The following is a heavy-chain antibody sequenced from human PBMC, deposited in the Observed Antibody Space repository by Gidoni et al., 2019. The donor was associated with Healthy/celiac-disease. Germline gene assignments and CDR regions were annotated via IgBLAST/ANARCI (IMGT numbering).Heavy chain of an antibody. D-gene: IGHD5-18*01. CDR1: GFTFSSYW. J-gene: IGHJ4*02. CDR2: INSEGSST. Sequence: EVQLVESGGGLVQPGGSLRLSCAASGFTFSSYWMHWVRQAPGKGLVWVSRINSEGSSTSYADSVKGRFTISRDNAKNTLYLQMNSLRAEDTAVYYYARVGDGYSYGDIDYWGQGTLVTVSS. V-gene: IGHV3-74*01. CDR3: ARVGDGYSYGDIDY.